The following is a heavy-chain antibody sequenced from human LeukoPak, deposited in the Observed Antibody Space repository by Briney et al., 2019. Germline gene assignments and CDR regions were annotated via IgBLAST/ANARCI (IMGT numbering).Heavy chain of an antibody. J-gene: IGHJ4*02. D-gene: IGHD1-26*01. CDR3: AREGQVGATLYYFDY. V-gene: IGHV1-18*01. CDR2: ISAYNGNT. Sequence: ASVKVSCKASGYTFTSYGISWVRQAPGQGLEWMGWISAYNGNTNYAQKLQGRVTMTTDTSTSTAYMGLRSLRSDDTAVYYCAREGQVGATLYYFDYWGQGTLVTVSS. CDR1: GYTFTSYG.